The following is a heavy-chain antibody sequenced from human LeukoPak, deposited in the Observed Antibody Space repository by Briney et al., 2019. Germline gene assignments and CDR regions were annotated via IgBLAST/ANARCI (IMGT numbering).Heavy chain of an antibody. D-gene: IGHD3-10*01. Sequence: GGSLRLSCAASGFTFSDYYMSWIRQAPGKGLEWVSYISSSGSTIYYADSVKGRFTISRDNAKNSLYLQMNSLRAEDTAVYYCARLSGWSGETRPYYYYGMDVWGQGTTVTVSS. V-gene: IGHV3-11*01. CDR1: GFTFSDYY. J-gene: IGHJ6*02. CDR3: ARLSGWSGETRPYYYYGMDV. CDR2: ISSSGSTI.